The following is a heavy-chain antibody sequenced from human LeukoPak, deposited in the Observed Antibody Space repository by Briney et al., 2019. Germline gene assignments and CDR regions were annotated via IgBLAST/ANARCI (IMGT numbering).Heavy chain of an antibody. CDR3: SRSSRGCDCDSRAAPAFDI. D-gene: IGHD2-21*02. J-gene: IGHJ3*02. Sequence: ASVKVSCKASGYTFTSYDISWVRQAPGQGLEWMGWISPYNGNTNYAQKLQGRVTMTTDTSTSTAYMELRSLRSDDTAVYYCSRSSRGCDCDSRAAPAFDIWGQGTMVTVSS. V-gene: IGHV1-18*01. CDR1: GYTFTSYD. CDR2: ISPYNGNT.